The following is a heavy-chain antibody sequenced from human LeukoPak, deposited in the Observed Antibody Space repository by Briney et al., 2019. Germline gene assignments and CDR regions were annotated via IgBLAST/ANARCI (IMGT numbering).Heavy chain of an antibody. CDR2: ISSNGGST. J-gene: IGHJ4*02. CDR3: ARGGSIAARPIDY. CDR1: GFTFSSYA. Sequence: GSLRLSCAASGFTFSSYAMHWVRQTPGKGLEYVSAISSNGGSTYYANSVKGRFTISRDNSKNTLFLQMGSLRAEDMAVYYCARGGSIAARPIDYWGQGTLVTVSS. V-gene: IGHV3-64*01. D-gene: IGHD6-6*01.